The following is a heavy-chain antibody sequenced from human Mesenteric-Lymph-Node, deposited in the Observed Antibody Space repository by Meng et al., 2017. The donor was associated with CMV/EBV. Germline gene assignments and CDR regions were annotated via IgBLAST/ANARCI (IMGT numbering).Heavy chain of an antibody. Sequence: ITSNTYSGVWIRQPPGKGLEWIGTMYFTGSTFYNPSLKSRVTVSVDTPKNQFSLELTSVTAADTAVYYCASIPNNYGPGRGHFFDYWGRGALVTVSS. CDR3: ASIPNNYGPGRGHFFDY. CDR1: ITSNTYS. J-gene: IGHJ4*02. D-gene: IGHD3-10*01. CDR2: MYFTGST. V-gene: IGHV4-39*01.